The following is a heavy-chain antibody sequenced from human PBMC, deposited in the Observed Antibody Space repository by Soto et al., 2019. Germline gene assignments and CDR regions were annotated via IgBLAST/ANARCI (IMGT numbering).Heavy chain of an antibody. V-gene: IGHV4-30-4*01. CDR2: IYYSGST. J-gene: IGHJ5*02. CDR1: GGSISSGDYY. Sequence: SETLSLTFTVSGGSISSGDYYWSWIRHPPGKGLEWIGYIYYSGSTYYNPSLKSRVTISVDTSKNQFSLKLGSVTAADTAVYYCARGLVGVAARRNWFDPWGQGTLVTVSS. D-gene: IGHD2-15*01. CDR3: ARGLVGVAARRNWFDP.